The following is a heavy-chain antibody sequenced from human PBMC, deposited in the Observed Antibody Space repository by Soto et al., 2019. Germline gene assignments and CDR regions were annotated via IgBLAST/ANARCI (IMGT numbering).Heavy chain of an antibody. CDR3: ARLYYYGSGYPYYYYMDV. D-gene: IGHD3-10*01. V-gene: IGHV3-64*01. J-gene: IGHJ6*03. CDR1: GFTFSSYA. CDR2: ISSNGGST. Sequence: PGGSLRLSCAASGFTFSSYAMHWVRQAPGKGLEYVSAISSNGGSTYYANSVKGRFTISRDNSKNTLYLQMGSLRAEDMAVYYCARLYYYGSGYPYYYYMDVWGKGTTVTVSS.